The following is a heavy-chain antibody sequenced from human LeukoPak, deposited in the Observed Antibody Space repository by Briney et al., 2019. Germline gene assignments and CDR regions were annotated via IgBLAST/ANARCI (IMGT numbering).Heavy chain of an antibody. CDR3: AKDLASGNY. J-gene: IGHJ4*02. D-gene: IGHD6-25*01. V-gene: IGHV3-9*01. Sequence: GGSLRLSCAASGFTFDDYAMHWVRQAPGKGLEWVSGISWNSGSIGYADSVKGRFTISRDNSKNSLYLQMNSLRTEDTALYYCAKDLASGNYWGQGTLVTVSS. CDR1: GFTFDDYA. CDR2: ISWNSGSI.